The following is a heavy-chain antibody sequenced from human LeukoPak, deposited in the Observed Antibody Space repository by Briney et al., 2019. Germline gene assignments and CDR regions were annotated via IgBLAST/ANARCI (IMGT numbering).Heavy chain of an antibody. Sequence: GGSLRLSCAASGFTFSSYSMNWVRQAPGKGLEWVSYISSSGSTIYYADSVKGRFTTSRDNAKNSLYLQMNSLRAEDTAVYYCARAGSVDYYDSKGHLNAFDIWGQGTMVTVSS. J-gene: IGHJ3*02. D-gene: IGHD3-22*01. CDR1: GFTFSSYS. CDR3: ARAGSVDYYDSKGHLNAFDI. CDR2: ISSSGSTI. V-gene: IGHV3-48*04.